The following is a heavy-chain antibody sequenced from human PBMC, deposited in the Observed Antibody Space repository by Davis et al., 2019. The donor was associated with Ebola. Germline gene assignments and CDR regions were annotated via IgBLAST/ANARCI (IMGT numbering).Heavy chain of an antibody. Sequence: GESPKIPRPSSGFLFSSYAMSWVRQAPGRGLGWVSSISASGGATFYADSVKGRIVMSRDNSNDTLYLRMNNLSAEDTTIDYCAKDLTSYYGSGDFFDYWGQGILVPVSS. J-gene: IGHJ4*02. CDR3: AKDLTSYYGSGDFFDY. CDR1: GFLFSSYA. CDR2: ISASGGAT. V-gene: IGHV3-23*01. D-gene: IGHD3-10*01.